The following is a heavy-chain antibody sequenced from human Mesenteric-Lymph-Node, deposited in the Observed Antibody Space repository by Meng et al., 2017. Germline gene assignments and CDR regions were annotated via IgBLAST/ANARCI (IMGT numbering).Heavy chain of an antibody. D-gene: IGHD6-19*01. CDR2: IGRCEISS. CDR3: ARGGEVVSSGWRNYHYYGMDV. CDR1: GFNFSDYC. V-gene: IGHV3-11*04. Sequence: GGSLRLSCADSGFNFSDYCMNWMRQFPGKGLEWASCIGRCEISSYFADSVRGRFTISRGNAENSVYLQMNSLRAEDTAVYYCARGGEVVSSGWRNYHYYGMDVWGQGTTVTVSS. J-gene: IGHJ6*02.